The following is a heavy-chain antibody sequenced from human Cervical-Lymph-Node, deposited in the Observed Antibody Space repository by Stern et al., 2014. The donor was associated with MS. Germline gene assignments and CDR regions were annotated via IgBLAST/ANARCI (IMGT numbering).Heavy chain of an antibody. CDR1: GYLFDDYW. CDR2: IFPRDSNT. CDR3: ARSPATPSGYDRFDY. Sequence: EVQLVQSGAEVKKPGESLKISCEASGYLFDDYWIGWVRQMSGRGLELVAIIFPRDSNTRYSPSVQGQVTISADKSISTAYLQWGSLKASDPAIYSCARSPATPSGYDRFDYWGQGALVTVSS. D-gene: IGHD5-12*01. J-gene: IGHJ4*02. V-gene: IGHV5-51*03.